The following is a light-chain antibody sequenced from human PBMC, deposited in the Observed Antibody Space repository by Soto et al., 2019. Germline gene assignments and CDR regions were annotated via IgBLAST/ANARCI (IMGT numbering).Light chain of an antibody. V-gene: IGKV3-11*01. CDR1: QSVSSY. J-gene: IGKJ4*01. CDR3: QQRSYWLT. CDR2: DAS. Sequence: ETVLTQSPATLSLSPGESATLSCRASQSVSSYLAWYQQKPGQAPRLLIYDASNRATGIPARFSGSGSGTDFTLTISSLEPEDFAVYYCQQRSYWLTFGGGTKVEIK.